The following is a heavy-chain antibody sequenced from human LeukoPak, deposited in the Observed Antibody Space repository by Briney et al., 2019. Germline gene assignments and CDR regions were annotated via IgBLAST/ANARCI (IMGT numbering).Heavy chain of an antibody. CDR2: ISASGDVI. Sequence: GGSLRLSCAASGFPFSSYGMSWIRQGPVKGLEWVSSISASGDVIFLVDSVKSRFIVSRDNSQNTLSLQMNSLRVEDTAIYYCVGSGNSAHWGQGTLVTVSS. D-gene: IGHD1-7*01. J-gene: IGHJ4*02. CDR3: VGSGNSAH. V-gene: IGHV3-23*01. CDR1: GFPFSSYG.